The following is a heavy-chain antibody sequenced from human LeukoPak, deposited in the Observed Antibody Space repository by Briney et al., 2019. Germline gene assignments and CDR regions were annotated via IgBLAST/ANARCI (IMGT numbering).Heavy chain of an antibody. CDR3: ARGMGANNYDDTGYLVWGPKTRSALYNWFDS. D-gene: IGHD3-22*01. V-gene: IGHV4-59*11. CDR1: GGSIRIHH. Sequence: SETLSLTCTVSGGSIRIHHWSWIPHPPGKGLEGIVDIFDRGSTKYNTALNSRVIISVDKSKNQFSLSVRSVTAADTAAYFCARGMGANNYDDTGYLVWGPKTRSALYNWFDSWGQGTLVTVSS. J-gene: IGHJ5*01. CDR2: IFDRGST.